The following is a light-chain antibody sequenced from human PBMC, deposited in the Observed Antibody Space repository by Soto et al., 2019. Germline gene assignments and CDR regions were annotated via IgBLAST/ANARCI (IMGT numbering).Light chain of an antibody. CDR3: QQYNKWPQYT. CDR1: QSVSSN. J-gene: IGKJ2*01. Sequence: EIVMTQSPATLSVSPGERATLSCRASQSVSSNLAWYQQKPGQAPRLLIYGTSTRATGIPARFSGSGSGTEFTLTLNSLQSEDFAVYYCQQYNKWPQYTFGQGTKLEIK. CDR2: GTS. V-gene: IGKV3-15*01.